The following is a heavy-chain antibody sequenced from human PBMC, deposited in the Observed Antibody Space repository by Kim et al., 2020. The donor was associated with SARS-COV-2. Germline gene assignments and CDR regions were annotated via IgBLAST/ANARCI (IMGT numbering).Heavy chain of an antibody. J-gene: IGHJ4*02. CDR1: GFTFSSYG. CDR3: ARSGIAAAGTYHY. V-gene: IGHV3-7*01. CDR2: IKQDGSEK. Sequence: GGSLRLSCAASGFTFSSYGMSWVRQAPGKGLEWVANIKQDGSEKYYVDSVKGRFTISRDNAKNSLYLQMNSLRAEDTAVYYCARSGIAAAGTYHYLGQGTLLTVSS. D-gene: IGHD6-13*01.